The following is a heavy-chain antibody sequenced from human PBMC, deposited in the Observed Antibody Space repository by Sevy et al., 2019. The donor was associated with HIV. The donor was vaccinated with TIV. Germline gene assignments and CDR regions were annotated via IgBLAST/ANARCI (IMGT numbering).Heavy chain of an antibody. D-gene: IGHD1-26*01. CDR2: ISSSSRYI. CDR3: AKEMGAKTYDH. J-gene: IGHJ1*01. V-gene: IGHV3-21*01. Sequence: GGSLRLSCAASGFTFSTYTMAWIRQAPGRGLEWVSSISSSSRYIYYAESVKGRLTIFRDNAKNSVYLQMDSLRAEDTAIYYCAKEMGAKTYDHWGQGTLVTVSS. CDR1: GFTFSTYT.